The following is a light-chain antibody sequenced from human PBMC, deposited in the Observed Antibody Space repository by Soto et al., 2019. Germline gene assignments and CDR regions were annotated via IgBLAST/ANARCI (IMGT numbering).Light chain of an antibody. Sequence: QSALTQPASVSGSPGQSITISCTGTSSDVGGYNYVSWYQQHPGKAPKLMIYEVSDRPSGVSNRFSGSKSGNTASLTISGLQAEDGADYYCSSYTITSTYVFGTGTKVTVL. CDR1: SSDVGGYNY. CDR2: EVS. V-gene: IGLV2-14*01. CDR3: SSYTITSTYV. J-gene: IGLJ1*01.